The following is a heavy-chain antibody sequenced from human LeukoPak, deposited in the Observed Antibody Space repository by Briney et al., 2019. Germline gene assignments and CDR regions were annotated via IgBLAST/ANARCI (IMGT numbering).Heavy chain of an antibody. J-gene: IGHJ4*02. CDR1: GFTFSSYA. D-gene: IGHD6-6*01. CDR3: AKEKGILAARHSPGDY. V-gene: IGHV3-23*01. Sequence: GGSLRLSRAASGFTFSSYAMSWVRQAPGKGLEGVSAISGSGGSTYYADSVKGRFTISRDNSKNTLYLQMNSLRAEDTAVYYCAKEKGILAARHSPGDYWGQGTLVTVSS. CDR2: ISGSGGST.